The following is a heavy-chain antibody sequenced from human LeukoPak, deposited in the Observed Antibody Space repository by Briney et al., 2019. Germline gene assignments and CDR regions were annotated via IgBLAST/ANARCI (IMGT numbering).Heavy chain of an antibody. V-gene: IGHV3-23*01. CDR2: ISGSGGST. CDR1: GFTFSSYA. Sequence: GGSLRLSCAASGFTFSSYAMSWVRQAPGKGLEWVSAISGSGGSTYYADSVKGRFTISRDNSKNTLYLQMNSLRAEDTAVYYCAKVRSSFHCGGDCYFDYWGQGTLVTVSS. J-gene: IGHJ4*02. D-gene: IGHD2-21*01. CDR3: AKVRSSFHCGGDCYFDY.